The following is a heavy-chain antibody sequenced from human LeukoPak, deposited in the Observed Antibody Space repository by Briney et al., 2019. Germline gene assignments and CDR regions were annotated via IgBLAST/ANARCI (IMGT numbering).Heavy chain of an antibody. Sequence: ASVKVSCKAXGYTFTSYYMHWVRQAPGQGLEWMGIINPSGGSTSYAQKFQGRVTMTRDMSTSTVYMELSSLRSEDTAVYYCARDRGRGYKGGYYYYMDVWGKGTTVTVSS. CDR2: INPSGGST. CDR1: GYTFTSYY. V-gene: IGHV1-46*01. J-gene: IGHJ6*03. CDR3: ARDRGRGYKGGYYYYMDV. D-gene: IGHD5-18*01.